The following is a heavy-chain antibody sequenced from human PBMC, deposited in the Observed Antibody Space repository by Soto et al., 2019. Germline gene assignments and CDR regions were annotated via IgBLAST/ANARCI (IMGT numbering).Heavy chain of an antibody. CDR3: ARVRGGVVVWFDP. CDR1: GVSISSGDYY. CDR2: IYYSGST. J-gene: IGHJ5*02. D-gene: IGHD2-15*01. V-gene: IGHV4-30-4*01. Sequence: SLSLSCAVSGVSISSGDYYWSWIRQPPGKGLEWVGYIYYSGSTYYNPSLKSRVTISVDTSKNQLSLKLSSVTAADTAVYYCARVRGGVVVWFDPWGQGTPVTVYS.